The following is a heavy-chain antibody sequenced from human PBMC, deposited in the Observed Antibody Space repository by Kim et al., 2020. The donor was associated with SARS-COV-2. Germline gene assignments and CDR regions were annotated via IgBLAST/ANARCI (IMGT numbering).Heavy chain of an antibody. Sequence: GGSLRLSCAPSGFPFSSYAMGWVRQAPGKGLAWLSKISSTGAYTFYADSVEGRFTISRDNSKNTLYLQMNSLRAEDTAIYYCAKEASYSYYDAWGQGTLVTVSS. J-gene: IGHJ5*02. CDR2: ISSTGAYT. CDR3: AKEASYSYYDA. D-gene: IGHD3-10*01. V-gene: IGHV3-23*01. CDR1: GFPFSSYA.